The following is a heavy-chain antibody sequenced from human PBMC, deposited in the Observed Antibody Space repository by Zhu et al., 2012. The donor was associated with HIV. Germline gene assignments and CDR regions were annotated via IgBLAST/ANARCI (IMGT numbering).Heavy chain of an antibody. Sequence: QVRLQESGPGLVKPSETLSLTCTVSRYSIISGYYWGWIRQSPGKGLEWIGAVYYSGTTYYNPSLKNRVSISVDASGEQFSLKLFSVTAADTAIYYCARHDHYSYYMDVWAEGPRSPSP. CDR3: ARHDHYSYYMDV. V-gene: IGHV4-38-2*02. J-gene: IGHJ6*03. CDR2: VYYSGTT. CDR1: RYSIISGYY.